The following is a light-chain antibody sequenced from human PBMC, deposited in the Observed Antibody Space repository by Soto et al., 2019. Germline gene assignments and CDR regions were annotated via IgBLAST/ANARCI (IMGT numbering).Light chain of an antibody. CDR1: QGISNY. V-gene: IGKV1-27*01. CDR3: QQYYSTPQWT. CDR2: AAS. J-gene: IGKJ1*01. Sequence: DIQMTQSPSSLSTSVGDRVTITCRASQGISNYLAWYQQKPGKVPKLLIYAASTLQSGVPSRFSGSGSGTDITLTISSLEPEDFALYYCQQYYSTPQWTFGQGTKVDIK.